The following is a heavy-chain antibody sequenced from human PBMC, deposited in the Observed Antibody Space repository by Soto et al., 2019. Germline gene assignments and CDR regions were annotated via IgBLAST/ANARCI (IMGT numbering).Heavy chain of an antibody. D-gene: IGHD3-10*01. CDR3: ANYYGSGSYVFDY. CDR2: IIPIFGTA. J-gene: IGHJ4*02. Sequence: GASVKVSCKASGGTFSSYSISWVLQAPGQGLEWMGGIIPIFGTANYAQKFQGRVTITADKSTSTAYMELSSLRSEDTAVYYCANYYGSGSYVFDYWGQGTLVTVSS. V-gene: IGHV1-69*06. CDR1: GGTFSSYS.